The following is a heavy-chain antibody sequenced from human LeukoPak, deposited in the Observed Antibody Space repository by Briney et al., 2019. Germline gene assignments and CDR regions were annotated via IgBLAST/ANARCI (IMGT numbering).Heavy chain of an antibody. V-gene: IGHV3-7*01. J-gene: IGHJ3*02. Sequence: GGSLRLSCAASGFTFSSYWMSWVRQAPGKGLEWVANIKQDGSEKYYVDSVKGRFTISRDNAKNSLYLQMNSLRAEDTAVYYCARVGYCSSTSRYAPSGVAFDIWGQGTMVTVSS. CDR1: GFTFSSYW. D-gene: IGHD2-2*01. CDR3: ARVGYCSSTSRYAPSGVAFDI. CDR2: IKQDGSEK.